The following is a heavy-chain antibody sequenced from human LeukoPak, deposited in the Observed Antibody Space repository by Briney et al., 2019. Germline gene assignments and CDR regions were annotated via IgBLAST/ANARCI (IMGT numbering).Heavy chain of an antibody. Sequence: SETLSLTCIVSGVSISHDLSSSTWIRQPAGKGLHWIGYIKHNGNTYYNPSLRSRLSLLVDRSNNQFSLKLSSVTVADTAVYYCARGLLHAGNSYYDQWGQGTLATVSS. CDR1: GVSISHDLSS. V-gene: IGHV4-30-2*01. CDR2: IKHNGNT. CDR3: ARGLLHAGNSYYDQ. D-gene: IGHD5-24*01. J-gene: IGHJ4*02.